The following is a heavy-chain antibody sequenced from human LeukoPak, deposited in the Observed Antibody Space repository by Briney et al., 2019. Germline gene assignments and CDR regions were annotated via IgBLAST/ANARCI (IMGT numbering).Heavy chain of an antibody. CDR1: GFTLSSYE. D-gene: IGHD3-10*01. Sequence: PGGSLRLSCAASGFTLSSYEMNGVRQAPGKGREWVSYISSSGSTIYYADSVKGRFTISRDNAKNSLDLQMNSLRAEDTAVYYCARDGLVGGYWGQGTLVTVSS. V-gene: IGHV3-48*03. J-gene: IGHJ4*02. CDR2: ISSSGSTI. CDR3: ARDGLVGGY.